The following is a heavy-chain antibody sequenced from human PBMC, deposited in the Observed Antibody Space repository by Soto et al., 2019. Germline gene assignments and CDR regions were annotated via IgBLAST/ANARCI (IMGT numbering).Heavy chain of an antibody. CDR3: ARISVSIVVVVAAQRNWIDP. J-gene: IGHJ5*02. Sequence: QVQLQESGPGLVKPSGTLYLTCAVSSGSISSSNWWSWARQSPGKGLEWIGEIYHSGSTNYNPSLKSRVTKSIDKSKNQFCLKLSSVTAADTAVYYCARISVSIVVVVAAQRNWIDPRGQETLVTVSS. CDR2: IYHSGST. CDR1: SGSISSSNW. D-gene: IGHD2-15*01. V-gene: IGHV4-4*02.